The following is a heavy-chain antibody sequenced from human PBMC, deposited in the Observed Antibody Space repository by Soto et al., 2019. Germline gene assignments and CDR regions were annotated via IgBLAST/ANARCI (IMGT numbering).Heavy chain of an antibody. CDR1: GFTFSSYS. CDR3: ARARAYYYDGSGYPWDYLYYGMDF. J-gene: IGHJ6*02. V-gene: IGHV3-48*02. Sequence: HPGGSLRLSCAASGFTFSSYSMNWVRQAPGKGLEWVSYSSSSSSTIYYADSVKGRFTISRDNAKNSLYLQMNSLRDEDTAVYYCARARAYYYDGSGYPWDYLYYGMDFWGQGTTVTVSS. D-gene: IGHD3-22*01. CDR2: SSSSSSTI.